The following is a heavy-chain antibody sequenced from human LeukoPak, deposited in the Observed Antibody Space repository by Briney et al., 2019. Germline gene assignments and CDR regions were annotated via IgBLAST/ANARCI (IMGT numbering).Heavy chain of an antibody. CDR1: GFTVSNDY. V-gene: IGHV3-53*01. CDR3: TRLLPSSHHFFDS. CDR2: IYGGGST. J-gene: IGHJ4*02. Sequence: GGSLRLSCAVSGFTVSNDYMSWVRQAPGKGLEWVSVIYGGGSTYYADSVRGRFTMSRDNSENTLYLQMDSLRAEETAVYYCTRLLPSSHHFFDSWGQGTLVTVSS. D-gene: IGHD6-6*01.